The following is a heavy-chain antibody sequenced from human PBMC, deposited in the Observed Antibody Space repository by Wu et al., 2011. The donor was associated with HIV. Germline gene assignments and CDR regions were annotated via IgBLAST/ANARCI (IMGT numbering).Heavy chain of an antibody. CDR3: ATMATIFSLSN. D-gene: IGHD5-24*01. CDR2: IDPEDGET. V-gene: IGHV1-69-2*01. J-gene: IGHJ4*02. CDR1: GYTFTAYY. Sequence: EVQLAQSGTEVKRPGATVKISCKTSGYTFTAYYIHWVQQAPGKGLEWMGLIDPEDGETKYAEKFQGRVTITADTSTDTAYMELSSLTSEDTAVYYCATMATIFSLSNWGQGTLVTVSS.